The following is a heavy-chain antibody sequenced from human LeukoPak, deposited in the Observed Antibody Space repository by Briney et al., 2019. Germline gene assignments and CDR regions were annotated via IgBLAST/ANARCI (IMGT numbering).Heavy chain of an antibody. J-gene: IGHJ4*02. CDR2: ISGSGGST. D-gene: IGHD2-15*01. CDR3: ARSIVVVVAATPFDY. Sequence: GGSLRLSCAASGFTFSSYAMSWVRQAPGKGLEWVSAISGSGGSTYYADSVKGRFTISRDNSKNTLYPQMNSLRAEDTAVYYCARSIVVVVAATPFDYWGQGTLVTVSS. CDR1: GFTFSSYA. V-gene: IGHV3-23*01.